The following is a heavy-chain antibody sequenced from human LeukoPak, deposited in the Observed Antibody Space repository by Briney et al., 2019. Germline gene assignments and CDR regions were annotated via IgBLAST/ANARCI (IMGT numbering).Heavy chain of an antibody. Sequence: SQTLSLTCTVSGGSVSTGSYYWSWIRQPAGRGLEWIGHIHTSGTMNYNASLKSRVRISVETSKNQFSLRLSSVTAADTAVYFCARGVLRDYYDSSGFYHRGGVGYWGQGTLVTVSS. CDR3: ARGVLRDYYDSSGFYHRGGVGY. CDR1: GGSVSTGSYY. CDR2: IHTSGTM. J-gene: IGHJ4*02. V-gene: IGHV4-61*09. D-gene: IGHD3-22*01.